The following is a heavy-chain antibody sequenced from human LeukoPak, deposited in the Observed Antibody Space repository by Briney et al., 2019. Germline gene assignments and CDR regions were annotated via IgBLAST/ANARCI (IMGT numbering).Heavy chain of an antibody. J-gene: IGHJ4*02. CDR3: ARVGYGSGSYYSDY. CDR1: GLTFSSYN. V-gene: IGHV3-21*01. Sequence: PGGSLRLSCVASGLTFSSYNMNWVRQAPGKGLEWVSFISSSSNYIYYADSVKGRFTISRDNSKNTLYLQMNSLRAEDAAVYYCARVGYGSGSYYSDYWGQGTLVTVSS. D-gene: IGHD3-10*01. CDR2: ISSSSNYI.